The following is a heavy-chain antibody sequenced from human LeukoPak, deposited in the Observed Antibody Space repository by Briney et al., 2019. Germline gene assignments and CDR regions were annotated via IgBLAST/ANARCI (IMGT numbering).Heavy chain of an antibody. CDR2: INHSGST. CDR3: ARGRIQLWSVYFDY. CDR1: GGSFSGYY. D-gene: IGHD5-18*01. V-gene: IGHV4-34*01. Sequence: SETLSLTCAVYGGSFSGYYWSWIRQPPGKGLEWIGEINHSGSTNYNPSLKSRVTISVDTSKNQFSLKLSSVTAADTAVYYCARGRIQLWSVYFDYWGQGTLVTVSS. J-gene: IGHJ4*02.